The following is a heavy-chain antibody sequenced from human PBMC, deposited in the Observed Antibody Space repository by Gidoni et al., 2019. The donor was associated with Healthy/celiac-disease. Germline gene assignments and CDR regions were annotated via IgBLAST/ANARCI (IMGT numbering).Heavy chain of an antibody. D-gene: IGHD3-9*01. CDR1: GFTFSEYY. J-gene: IGHJ4*02. V-gene: IGHV3-11*05. Sequence: QVQLVESGGGLVKPGGSLRLSCAASGFTFSEYYMSWIRQAPGKGLEWVSYISSSSSYTNYADSVKGRFTISRDNAKNSLYLQMNSLRAEDTAVYYCARDLYYDILTVDYWGQGTLVTVSS. CDR3: ARDLYYDILTVDY. CDR2: ISSSSSYT.